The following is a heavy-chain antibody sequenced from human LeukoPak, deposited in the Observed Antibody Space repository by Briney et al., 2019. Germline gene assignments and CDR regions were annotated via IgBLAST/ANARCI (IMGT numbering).Heavy chain of an antibody. D-gene: IGHD2-2*01. Sequence: GESLKISCKGSGYSFSTHWIAWVRVMPGKGLEWMGIIYPADSDTRYSPSFQGQVTMSADKSTQTAYLQWSSLKASDTAIYYCARGMPLNSWFDSWGQGTLVTVSS. V-gene: IGHV5-51*01. J-gene: IGHJ5*01. CDR2: IYPADSDT. CDR3: ARGMPLNSWFDS. CDR1: GYSFSTHW.